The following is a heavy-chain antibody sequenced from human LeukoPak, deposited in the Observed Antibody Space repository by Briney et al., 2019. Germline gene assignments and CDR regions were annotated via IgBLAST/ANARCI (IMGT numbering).Heavy chain of an antibody. V-gene: IGHV3-30-3*01. J-gene: IGHJ4*02. CDR1: GFTFTTYA. CDR2: ISFDGSNK. CDR3: ARGWTQRGYFDY. D-gene: IGHD3/OR15-3a*01. Sequence: GGSLRLSCAASGFTFTTYAMHWVRQAPGKGLEWVAVISFDGSNKYYADSVKGRFTISRDNSKNILYLQMNSLRAEDTAVYYCARGWTQRGYFDYWGQGTLVTVSS.